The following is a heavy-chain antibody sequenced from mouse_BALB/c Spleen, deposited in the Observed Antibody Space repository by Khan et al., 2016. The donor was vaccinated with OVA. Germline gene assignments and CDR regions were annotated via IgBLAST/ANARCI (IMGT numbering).Heavy chain of an antibody. CDR3: TRLAYYYDSAGFAY. D-gene: IGHD1-1*01. CDR1: GFTFSTSG. J-gene: IGHJ3*01. CDR2: VSTGGSYT. V-gene: IGHV5-6*01. Sequence: EVELVESGGDLVKPGGSLKLSCAASGFTFSTSGMSWVSQAPDKRLEWVATVSTGGSYTYYPDSVKGRFTISRDNAKNTLYLQLTDLRSEDTAMLYCTRLAYYYDSAGFAYWGQGTLVTASA.